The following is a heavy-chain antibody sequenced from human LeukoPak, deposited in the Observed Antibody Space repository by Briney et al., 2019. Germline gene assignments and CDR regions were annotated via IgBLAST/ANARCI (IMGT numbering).Heavy chain of an antibody. Sequence: SVKVSCKASGGTFSSYTISWVRQAPGQGLEWMGRIIPILGIANYAQKFQGRVTISADKSTSTAYMELSSLRSKDTAVYYCARDREDSNYYYYYMDVWGKGTTVTVSS. V-gene: IGHV1-69*04. CDR1: GGTFSSYT. D-gene: IGHD4-11*01. CDR3: ARDREDSNYYYYYMDV. J-gene: IGHJ6*03. CDR2: IIPILGIA.